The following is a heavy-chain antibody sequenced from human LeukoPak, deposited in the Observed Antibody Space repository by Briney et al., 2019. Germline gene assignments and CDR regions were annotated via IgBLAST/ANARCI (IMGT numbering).Heavy chain of an antibody. D-gene: IGHD4-23*01. CDR2: IYPDDSDT. J-gene: IGHJ4*02. CDR3: ARLGYGGYPRVRYFDN. V-gene: IGHV5-51*01. CDR1: GYSFTTYW. Sequence: GESLKISCKGSGYSFTTYWIGWVRQMPGKGLEWMGIIYPDDSDTTYSPSFQGQVTISADKSISTAYLQWSSLKASDTAMYYCARLGYGGYPRVRYFDNWGQGTLVTVSS.